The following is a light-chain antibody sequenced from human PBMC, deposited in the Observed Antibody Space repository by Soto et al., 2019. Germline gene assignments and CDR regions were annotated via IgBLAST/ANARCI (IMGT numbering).Light chain of an antibody. CDR1: QYINTR. CDR2: QTS. Sequence: EIVLTQSPATLSSFPGDRVTLSCRASQYINTRLAWYQHRPGQAPRLLIYQTSIRAAGIPARFSGSGSGTDFALTITSLQAEDFATYYCQQLRMYPSTFGGGTKVDIK. CDR3: QQLRMYPST. V-gene: IGKV3-11*01. J-gene: IGKJ4*01.